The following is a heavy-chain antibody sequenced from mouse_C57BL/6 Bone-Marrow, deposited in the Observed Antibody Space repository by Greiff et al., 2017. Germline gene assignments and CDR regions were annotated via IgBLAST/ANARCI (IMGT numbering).Heavy chain of an antibody. CDR2: IDPENGDT. D-gene: IGHD1-1*01. CDR1: GFNIKDDY. V-gene: IGHV14-4*01. Sequence: VQLQQSGAELVRPGASVKLSCTASGFNIKDDYMHWVKQRPEQGLEWIGWIDPENGDTEYASKFPGKATITADTSSNTAYMQLSSLTSEDTAVYYCATRITTVVATPAWFAYWGQGTLVTVSA. J-gene: IGHJ3*01. CDR3: ATRITTVVATPAWFAY.